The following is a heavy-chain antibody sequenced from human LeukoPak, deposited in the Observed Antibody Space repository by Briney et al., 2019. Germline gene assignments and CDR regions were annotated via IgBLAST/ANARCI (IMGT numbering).Heavy chain of an antibody. Sequence: SETXSLTCTVSGGSLSSSSYYWDWIRQPQGKGREWVGNIYYSGSTYYNPSLTSRVTIAEDTSRKQFSLQLSSVTAADTAVYYCARQGYSYGYIDYWGQGTLVTVSS. CDR1: GGSLSSSSYY. CDR3: ARQGYSYGYIDY. CDR2: IYYSGST. J-gene: IGHJ4*02. V-gene: IGHV4-39*01. D-gene: IGHD5-18*01.